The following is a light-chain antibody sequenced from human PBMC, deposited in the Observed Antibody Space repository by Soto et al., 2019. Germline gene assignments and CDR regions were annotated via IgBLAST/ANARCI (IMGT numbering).Light chain of an antibody. V-gene: IGLV4-69*01. CDR1: SGHSSYA. Sequence: QLVLTQSPCASASLGASVKLTCTLSSGHSSYAIAWHQQQPEKGPRYLMKLNSDGSHSKGDGIPDRFSGSSSGAERYLTISSLQSEDEADYYCQTWGTGIHYVFGTGTKVTVL. J-gene: IGLJ1*01. CDR3: QTWGTGIHYV. CDR2: LNSDGSH.